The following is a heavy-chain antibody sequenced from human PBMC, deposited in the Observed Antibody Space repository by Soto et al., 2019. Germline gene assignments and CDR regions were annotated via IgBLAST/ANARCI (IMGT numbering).Heavy chain of an antibody. CDR1: GGYISGYG. J-gene: IGHJ6*02. CDR2: MYNTGST. CDR3: ARDLWGYCGTDCYPLDV. Sequence: SETMSLTCTVSGGYISGYGGSWIRKHTGKGLEWIGYMYNTGSTVYNPSFKSRVTISVDTSKNQFSLKLNSVTAADTAVYYCARDLWGYCGTDCYPLDVWGQGTTVTVSS. V-gene: IGHV4-59*01. D-gene: IGHD2-21*02.